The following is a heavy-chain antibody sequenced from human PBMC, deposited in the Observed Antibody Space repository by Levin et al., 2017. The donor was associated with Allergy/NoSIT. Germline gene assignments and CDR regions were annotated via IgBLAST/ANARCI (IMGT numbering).Heavy chain of an antibody. J-gene: IGHJ4*02. V-gene: IGHV3-30*04. D-gene: IGHD2-21*02. CDR3: TRGFPSGTHCGGDCYSFYY. CDR1: RFTFSTHP. Sequence: GGSLRLSCEASRFTFSTHPMHWVRQAPGKGLEWLAVVSSDGNTQYYADSVKGRFTISRDNSLHTLFLQMDSLRPEDTALYYCTRGFPSGTHCGGDCYSFYYWGQGTLVTGSS. CDR2: VSSDGNTQ.